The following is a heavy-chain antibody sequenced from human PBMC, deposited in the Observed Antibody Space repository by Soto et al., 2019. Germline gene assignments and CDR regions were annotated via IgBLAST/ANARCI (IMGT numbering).Heavy chain of an antibody. J-gene: IGHJ4*02. V-gene: IGHV4-4*02. CDR1: GGSISSSTNW. CDR2: VHPSAGT. D-gene: IGHD1-26*01. Sequence: TETLSLTCAVSGGSISSSTNWWYWVRQPPGKGLEWIGEVHPSAGTNYNPSLRGRVTISIDNSKNQLSLKLTSVTAADTAVYYCARDPYSGDYLLAYWGQGTLVTVSS. CDR3: ARDPYSGDYLLAY.